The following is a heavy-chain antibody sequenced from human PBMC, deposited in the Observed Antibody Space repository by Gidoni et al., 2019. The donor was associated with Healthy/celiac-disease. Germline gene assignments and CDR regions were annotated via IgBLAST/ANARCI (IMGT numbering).Heavy chain of an antibody. CDR1: GGSVSSGSYY. V-gene: IGHV4-61*01. CDR3: ARALDYGDYYFDY. Sequence: QVQLQESGPGLVKPSATLSLTCTVSGGSVSSGSYYCSWIRQPPGKGLEWIGYIYYSGSTNYNPSLKSRVTISVDTSKNQFSLKLSSVTAADTAVYYCARALDYGDYYFDYWGQGTLVTVSS. D-gene: IGHD4-17*01. J-gene: IGHJ4*02. CDR2: IYYSGST.